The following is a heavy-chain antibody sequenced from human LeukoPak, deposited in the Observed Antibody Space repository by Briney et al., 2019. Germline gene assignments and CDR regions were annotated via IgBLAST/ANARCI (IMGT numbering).Heavy chain of an antibody. CDR2: IRYDGSNK. V-gene: IGHV3-30*02. CDR1: GFTFSSYG. J-gene: IGHJ4*02. D-gene: IGHD3-22*01. Sequence: PGGSLRPSCAAPGFTFSSYGMHWVRQAPGKGLEWVAFIRYDGSNKYYADSVKGRFTISRDNSKNTLYLQMNSLRAEDTAVYYCARVNGYYYDSSGYYSGIYYFDYWGQGTLVTVSS. CDR3: ARVNGYYYDSSGYYSGIYYFDY.